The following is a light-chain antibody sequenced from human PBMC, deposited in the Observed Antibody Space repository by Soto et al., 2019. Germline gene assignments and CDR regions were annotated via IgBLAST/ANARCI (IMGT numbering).Light chain of an antibody. V-gene: IGKV2-28*01. Sequence: IVMTQSPLSRPVTPGGPASISCRSSQSLLHSNGYNYLDWYLQKPGQSPQLLIYLGSNRASGVPDRFSGSGSGTDFTLKISRVEAEDVGVYYCMQPLQSWTFGQGTKVDIK. CDR3: MQPLQSWT. CDR1: QSLLHSNGYNY. CDR2: LGS. J-gene: IGKJ1*01.